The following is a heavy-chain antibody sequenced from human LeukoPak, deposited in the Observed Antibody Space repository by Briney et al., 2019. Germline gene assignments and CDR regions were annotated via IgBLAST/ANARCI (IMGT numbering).Heavy chain of an antibody. J-gene: IGHJ4*02. CDR1: GGSFSGYY. D-gene: IGHD6-19*01. V-gene: IGHV4-34*01. Sequence: SETLSLTCAVYGGSFSGYYWSWIRQPPGKGLEWIGEVNLGGSTNYNPSLKSRVTISIDTSKNQFSLKLSSVTAADTAVYYCARDYVGVAGTFDYWGQGTLVTVSS. CDR3: ARDYVGVAGTFDY. CDR2: VNLGGST.